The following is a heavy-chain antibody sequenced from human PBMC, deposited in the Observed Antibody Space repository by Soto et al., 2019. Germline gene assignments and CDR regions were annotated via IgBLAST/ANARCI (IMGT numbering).Heavy chain of an antibody. CDR3: AKDSDKWLVLDAFDI. CDR2: ISGSGGST. V-gene: IGHV3-23*01. J-gene: IGHJ3*02. D-gene: IGHD6-19*01. Sequence: GGSLRLSGEACGFTFGRNPLRSVHQAQGKGLEWVSAISGSGGSTYYADSVKGRFTISRDNSKNTLYLQMNSLRAEDTAVYYCAKDSDKWLVLDAFDIWGQGTMVTVSS. CDR1: GFTFGRNP.